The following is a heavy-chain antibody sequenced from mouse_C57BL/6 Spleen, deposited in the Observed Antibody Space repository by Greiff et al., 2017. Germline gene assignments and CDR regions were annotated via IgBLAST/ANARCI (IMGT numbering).Heavy chain of an antibody. CDR3: AREGYDGYYFDY. V-gene: IGHV1-80*01. CDR2: IYPGDGDT. CDR1: GYAFSSYW. D-gene: IGHD2-3*01. Sequence: VQLQQSGAELVKPGASVKISCKASGYAFSSYWMNWVKQRPGKGLEWIGQIYPGDGDTNYNGKFKGKATLTADKSSSTAYMQLSSLTSEDSAVYFCAREGYDGYYFDYWGQGTTLTVSS. J-gene: IGHJ2*01.